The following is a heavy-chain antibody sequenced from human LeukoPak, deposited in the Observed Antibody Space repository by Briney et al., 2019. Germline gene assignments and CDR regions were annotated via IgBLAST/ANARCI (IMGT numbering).Heavy chain of an antibody. J-gene: IGHJ3*02. V-gene: IGHV1-69*06. CDR3: ARDSPCWASYLCAFDI. Sequence: GASVKVSCKASGGTFSSYAISWVRQAPGQGLEWMGGIIPIFGTANYAQKFQGRVTITADKSTSTAYMELSSLRSEDTAVYYCARDSPCWASYLCAFDIWGQGTMVTVSS. D-gene: IGHD1-26*01. CDR1: GGTFSSYA. CDR2: IIPIFGTA.